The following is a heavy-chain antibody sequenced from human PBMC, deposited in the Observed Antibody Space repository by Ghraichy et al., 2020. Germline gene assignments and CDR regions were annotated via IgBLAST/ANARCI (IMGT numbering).Heavy chain of an antibody. Sequence: SETLSLTCTVSGGSFRSYYWSWIRQPPGEGLEWIGYIYYTGSTNYNPSLRSRVTISVGTSKNQFSLKMSSLTDADTAVYYCARESILTTFDYWGQGTLVTVSS. V-gene: IGHV4-59*01. CDR2: IYYTGST. CDR3: ARESILTTFDY. CDR1: GGSFRSYY. J-gene: IGHJ4*02. D-gene: IGHD3-3*01.